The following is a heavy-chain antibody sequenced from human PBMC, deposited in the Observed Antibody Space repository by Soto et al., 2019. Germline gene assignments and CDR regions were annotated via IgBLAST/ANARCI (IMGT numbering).Heavy chain of an antibody. CDR3: ARGNLRLWPRNYYYYGMDV. CDR2: MNPNSGNT. Sequence: QVQLVQSGAEVKKPGASVKVSCKASGYTFTSYDINWVRQATGQGLEWMGWMNPNSGNTGYAQKFQGRVTMTRNTSISTAYMELSSLRSEDTAVYYCARGNLRLWPRNYYYYGMDVWGQGTTVTVSS. J-gene: IGHJ6*02. V-gene: IGHV1-8*01. D-gene: IGHD5-18*01. CDR1: GYTFTSYD.